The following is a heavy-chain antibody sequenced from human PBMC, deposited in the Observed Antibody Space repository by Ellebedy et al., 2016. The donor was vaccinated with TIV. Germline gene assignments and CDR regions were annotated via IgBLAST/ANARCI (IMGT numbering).Heavy chain of an antibody. J-gene: IGHJ4*02. CDR3: ARGATVTGTFDY. D-gene: IGHD4-17*01. CDR1: GFTFSDYY. Sequence: PGGSLRLSCAASGFTFSDYYMSWIRQAPGKGLEWLSYISSSGSTIYYADSVKGRFTISRDNARNSLHLQMNSLRAEDTAVYYCARGATVTGTFDYWGQGTLVTVSS. V-gene: IGHV3-11*04. CDR2: ISSSGSTI.